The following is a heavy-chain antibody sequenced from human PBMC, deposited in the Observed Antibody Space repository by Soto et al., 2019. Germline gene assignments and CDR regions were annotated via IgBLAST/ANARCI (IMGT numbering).Heavy chain of an antibody. CDR2: IIPSDGST. CDR3: DRGLQELATIGSFDY. D-gene: IGHD5-12*01. CDR1: GYTFINYY. J-gene: IGHJ4*02. V-gene: IGHV1-46*01. Sequence: GASVKVSCKASGYTFINYYMHWVRQAPGQGLEWIGRIIPSDGSTHYAQRFQDRVIMTRDTSTSTVYMELNSLRSEDSAVYYCDRGLQELATIGSFDYWGQGTLVTVSS.